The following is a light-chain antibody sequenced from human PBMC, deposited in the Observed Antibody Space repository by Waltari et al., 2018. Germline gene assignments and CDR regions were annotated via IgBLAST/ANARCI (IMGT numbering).Light chain of an antibody. J-gene: IGKJ4*01. CDR2: DAS. CDR1: QTVSKNY. CDR3: QQCAMSPLT. Sequence: EIVLTQSPGTLSLSPGERATLSCRASQTVSKNYLAWYQQKPSQAPRLLIDDASDRAAAIPDRLRGSGSGTDFTLTISRLEPEDFAVYYCQQCAMSPLTFGGGTKVEI. V-gene: IGKV3-20*01.